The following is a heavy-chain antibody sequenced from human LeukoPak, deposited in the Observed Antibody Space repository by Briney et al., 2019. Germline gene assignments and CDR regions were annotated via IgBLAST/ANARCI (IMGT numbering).Heavy chain of an antibody. V-gene: IGHV3-23*01. CDR2: ISGSGGST. CDR3: AKAGYSYGSWDY. CDR1: GFTFSSYA. D-gene: IGHD5-18*01. Sequence: PGGSLRLSCAASGFTFSSYAMSWVRQAPGKGLEWVSAISGSGGSTYYADSVKGRFTISRDNSKNTLYPQMNSLRAEDTAVYYCAKAGYSYGSWDYWGQGTLVTVSS. J-gene: IGHJ4*02.